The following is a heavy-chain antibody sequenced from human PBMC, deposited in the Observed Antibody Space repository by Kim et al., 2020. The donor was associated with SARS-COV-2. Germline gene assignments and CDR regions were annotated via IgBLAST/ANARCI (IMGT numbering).Heavy chain of an antibody. CDR1: GGSVGSFSYY. CDR3: ARRGTFISDY. Sequence: SETLSLTCTVSGGSVGSFSYYWAWIRQPPGMPLEWIAIVHKDGGTFYNPSLKSRVAISADTSQNQFSLTLTSVTAADTAFYYCARRGTFISDYWGQG. V-gene: IGHV4-39*01. J-gene: IGHJ4*02. CDR2: VHKDGGT. D-gene: IGHD1-1*01.